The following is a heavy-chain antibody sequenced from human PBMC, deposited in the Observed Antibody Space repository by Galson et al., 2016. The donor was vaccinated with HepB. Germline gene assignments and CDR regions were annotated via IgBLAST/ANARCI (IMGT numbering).Heavy chain of an antibody. CDR2: IWYDGSNK. Sequence: SLRLSCAASGFTFSSYGMHWVRQAPGKGLERVAVIWYDGSNKYYADSVKGRFTISRDNSKNTLYLQMNSLRVEDTAVYYCARVPNGNYYYFDYWGQGTLVTVSS. D-gene: IGHD1-26*01. CDR1: GFTFSSYG. CDR3: ARVPNGNYYYFDY. V-gene: IGHV3-33*01. J-gene: IGHJ4*02.